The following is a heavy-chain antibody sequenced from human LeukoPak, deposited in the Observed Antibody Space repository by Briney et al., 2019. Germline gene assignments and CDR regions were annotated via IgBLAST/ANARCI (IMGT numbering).Heavy chain of an antibody. CDR1: GFSFSNHG. D-gene: IGHD6-19*01. CDR3: AREATWGQWYFDH. V-gene: IGHV3-30*03. Sequence: GTSLRLSCVASGFSFSNHGMHWVRQAPGKGLEWVSVIASDGGAKFYTDSVKGRFTLSRDNPKNMFFLQMNLLTVEDTAIYYCAREATWGQWYFDHWGQGTPVTVSS. J-gene: IGHJ4*02. CDR2: IASDGGAK.